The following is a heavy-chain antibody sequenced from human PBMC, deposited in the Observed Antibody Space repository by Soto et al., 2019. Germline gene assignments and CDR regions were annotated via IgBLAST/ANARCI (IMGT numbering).Heavy chain of an antibody. V-gene: IGHV3-30*18. CDR3: AKDLSTMIVVVLDY. Sequence: GGSLRLSCAASGFTFSSYGMHWVRQAPGKGLEWVAVISYDGSNKYYADSVKGRFTISRDNSKNTLYLQMNSLRAEDTAVYYCAKDLSTMIVVVLDYWGQGTLVTVSS. CDR2: ISYDGSNK. CDR1: GFTFSSYG. J-gene: IGHJ4*02. D-gene: IGHD3-22*01.